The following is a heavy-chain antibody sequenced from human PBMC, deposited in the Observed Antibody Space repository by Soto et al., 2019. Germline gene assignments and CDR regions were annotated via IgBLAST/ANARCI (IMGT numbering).Heavy chain of an antibody. V-gene: IGHV4-34*01. Sequence: SETLSLTCAVYGGSFSSYHWSWIRQTPGKGLEWIGEINHLTTTNYNPSLKSRVIISLDTPKNQFSLKLSSVTAADTAVYYCARGYDTALSPMFWGQGMLDTVSS. CDR3: ARGYDTALSPMF. CDR1: GGSFSSYH. D-gene: IGHD5-18*01. J-gene: IGHJ4*02. CDR2: INHLTTT.